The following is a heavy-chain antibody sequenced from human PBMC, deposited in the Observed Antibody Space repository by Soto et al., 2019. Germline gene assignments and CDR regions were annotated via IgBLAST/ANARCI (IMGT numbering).Heavy chain of an antibody. CDR1: GYSFTSYW. J-gene: IGHJ6*02. Sequence: GDSLKISCKGSGYSFTSYWIGWVREMPGKGLEWMGIIYPGDSDTRYRPSFQGQVTISADKSISTAYLQWSSLKASETVMYYRARRAATTRAYYYGIDGQRQGTTVTVSS. D-gene: IGHD1-26*01. V-gene: IGHV5-51*01. CDR2: IYPGDSDT. CDR3: ARRAATTRAYYYGIDG.